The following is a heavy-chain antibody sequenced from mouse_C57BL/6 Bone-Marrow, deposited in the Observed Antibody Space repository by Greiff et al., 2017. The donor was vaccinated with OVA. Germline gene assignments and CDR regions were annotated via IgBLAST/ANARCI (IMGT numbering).Heavy chain of an antibody. CDR1: GYTFTSYW. V-gene: IGHV1-50*01. Sequence: QVQLKESGAELVKPGASVKLSCKASGYTFTSYWMQWVKQRPGQGLEWIGEIDPSDSYTNYNQKFKGKATLTVDTSSSTAYMQLSSLTSEDSAVYYCAREGSSGYYFDYWGQGTTLTVSS. D-gene: IGHD3-2*02. J-gene: IGHJ2*01. CDR2: IDPSDSYT. CDR3: AREGSSGYYFDY.